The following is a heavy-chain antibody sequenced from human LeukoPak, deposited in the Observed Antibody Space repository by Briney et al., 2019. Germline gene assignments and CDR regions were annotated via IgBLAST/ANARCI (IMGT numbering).Heavy chain of an antibody. J-gene: IGHJ4*02. Sequence: GGSLRLSCAASGFTSSAYDMHWVRQITGGGLEWVSTSGTVGDTFYSDSVKGRFTISRDNSKNTLYLQMKSLRAEDTAVYYCARDPEDSSGYYLGYWGQGTLVTVSS. CDR2: SGTVGDT. V-gene: IGHV3-13*04. CDR1: GFTSSAYD. CDR3: ARDPEDSSGYYLGY. D-gene: IGHD3-22*01.